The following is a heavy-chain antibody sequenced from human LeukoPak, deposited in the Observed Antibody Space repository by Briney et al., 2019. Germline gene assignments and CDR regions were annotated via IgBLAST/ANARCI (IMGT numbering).Heavy chain of an antibody. J-gene: IGHJ4*02. D-gene: IGHD1-26*01. CDR1: GGSFSGYY. CDR2: INHSGST. CDR3: ASRRIVGANYFDY. V-gene: IGHV4-34*01. Sequence: PSETLSLTCAVYGGSFSGYYWSWIRQPPGKGLEWIGEINHSGSTNYNPSLKSRVTISVDTSKNQFSLKLSSVTAADTAVYYCASRRIVGANYFDYWGQGTLVTVSS.